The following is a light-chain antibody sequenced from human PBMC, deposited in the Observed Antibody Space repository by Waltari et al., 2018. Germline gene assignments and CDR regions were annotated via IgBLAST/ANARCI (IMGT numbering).Light chain of an antibody. Sequence: DIVMTQSPDSLAVSLGERATINCKSSQSLLSRSDNMNYLAWYQQKPGQPPKLLFNWEYTRASGVPDRFSASGSATHFTLTISSLQPEDVAVYYCLQVYTAPLTFGGGTKVEIK. CDR3: LQVYTAPLT. J-gene: IGKJ4*01. V-gene: IGKV4-1*01. CDR1: QSLLSRSDNMNY. CDR2: WEY.